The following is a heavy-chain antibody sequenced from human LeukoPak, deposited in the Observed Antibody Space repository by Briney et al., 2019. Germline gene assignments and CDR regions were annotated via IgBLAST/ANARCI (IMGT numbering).Heavy chain of an antibody. J-gene: IGHJ4*02. CDR2: MNPNTGKT. Sequence: ASVRVSCKASGYTFTSSDVNWVRQATGQGLEWMGWMNPNTGKTGYALKFQGRVSMTRNTSISTAYMELSSLRSEDTAVYYCAREVDDYGFMDYWGQGTLVTVSS. D-gene: IGHD4-17*01. CDR1: GYTFTSSD. V-gene: IGHV1-8*01. CDR3: AREVDDYGFMDY.